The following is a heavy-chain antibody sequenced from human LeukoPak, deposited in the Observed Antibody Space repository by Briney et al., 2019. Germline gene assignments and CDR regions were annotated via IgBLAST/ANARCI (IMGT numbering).Heavy chain of an antibody. CDR3: ARGGEGFSSYFDY. J-gene: IGHJ4*02. D-gene: IGHD5-12*01. CDR2: INPNSCGT. Sequence: SVKVSCKASGYTLNDYYMHWVGQAPGQGLDGMGWINPNSCGTNYAHKFQGRVTITRETSISTAYMELSRLGSDGTAGYYCARGGEGFSSYFDYWGQGTLVTVSS. V-gene: IGHV1-2*02. CDR1: GYTLNDYY.